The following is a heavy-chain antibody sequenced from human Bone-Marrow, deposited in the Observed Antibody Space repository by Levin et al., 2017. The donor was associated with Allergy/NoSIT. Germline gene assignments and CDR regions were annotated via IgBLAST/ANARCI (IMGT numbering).Heavy chain of an antibody. V-gene: IGHV3-33*01. CDR2: IWYDGNNK. D-gene: IGHD3-16*01. CDR1: GFTFTNYN. J-gene: IGHJ3*02. CDR3: AGDPMGAFEI. Sequence: PGESLKISCAASGFTFTNYNMHWVRQSPGKGLEWVAVIWYDGNNKYYADSVKGRFTISRDNSKKTVSLQMNSLRVDDWAIYYCAGDPMGAFEIWGQGTMVMVSP.